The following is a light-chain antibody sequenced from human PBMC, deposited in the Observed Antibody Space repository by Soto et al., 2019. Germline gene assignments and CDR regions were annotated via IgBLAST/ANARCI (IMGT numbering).Light chain of an antibody. J-gene: IGKJ4*01. CDR3: QQYNNWPSLT. Sequence: EIVMTQSPATLSVSPGERATLSCRASQSVSSNLAWYQQKPGQAPRLLIYGASTRATGIPARFSGSGSGTDFTLTISSLPSEDFAVYYCQQYNNWPSLTFGGGTKVEIK. V-gene: IGKV3-15*01. CDR2: GAS. CDR1: QSVSSN.